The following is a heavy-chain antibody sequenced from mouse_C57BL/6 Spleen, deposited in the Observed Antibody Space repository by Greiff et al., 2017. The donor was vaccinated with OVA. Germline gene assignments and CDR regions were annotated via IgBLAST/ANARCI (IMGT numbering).Heavy chain of an antibody. Sequence: EVKLMESGGGLVQPGGSLKLSCAASGFTFSDYYMYWVRQTPEKRLEWVAYISNGGGRTYYPDTVKGRFTISRDNAKNTLYLQMSRLKSEDTAMYYCARHEDGYSFAYWGQGTLVTVSA. CDR2: ISNGGGRT. J-gene: IGHJ3*01. CDR3: ARHEDGYSFAY. D-gene: IGHD2-3*01. V-gene: IGHV5-12*01. CDR1: GFTFSDYY.